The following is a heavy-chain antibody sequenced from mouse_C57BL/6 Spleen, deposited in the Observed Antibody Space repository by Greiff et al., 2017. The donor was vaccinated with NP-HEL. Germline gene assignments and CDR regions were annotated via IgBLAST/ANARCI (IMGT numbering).Heavy chain of an antibody. J-gene: IGHJ1*03. D-gene: IGHD2-1*01. CDR1: GYTFTSYW. CDR3: ARDYGNFLWYFEV. CDR2: IYPGSGST. Sequence: VQLQQPGAELVKPGASVKMSCKASGYTFTSYWITWVKQRPGQGLEWIGDIYPGSGSTNYNEKFKSKATLTVDTSSSTAYMQLSSLTSEDSAVYYCARDYGNFLWYFEVWGTGTTVTVSS. V-gene: IGHV1-55*01.